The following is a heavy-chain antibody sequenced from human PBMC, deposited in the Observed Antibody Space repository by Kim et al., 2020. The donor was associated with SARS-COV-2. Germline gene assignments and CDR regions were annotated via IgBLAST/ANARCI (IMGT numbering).Heavy chain of an antibody. CDR3: ARDGRRRFHSPGACDV. V-gene: IGHV3-74*01. D-gene: IGHD7-27*01. CDR1: GFSLTEYW. J-gene: IGHJ3*01. Sequence: GGSLRLSCAASGFSLTEYWMHWVRQAPGKGLMWVSRIRPAGGETAYSDSVRGQFTISRDIAKNTLYLQMNSLTAEDTAVYYCARDGRRRFHSPGACDVW. CDR2: IRPAGGET.